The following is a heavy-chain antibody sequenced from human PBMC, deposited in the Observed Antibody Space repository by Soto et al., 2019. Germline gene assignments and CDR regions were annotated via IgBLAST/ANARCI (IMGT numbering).Heavy chain of an antibody. Sequence: QLQLQESGPGLVKPSETLSLTCTVSGGSISSSSYYWGWIRQPPGKGLEWIGSIYYSGSTYCNPSLKSRVTISVDTSKNQFSLKLSSVTAADTAVYYCARRDTNNWFDPWGQGTLVTVSS. CDR3: ARRDTNNWFDP. CDR2: IYYSGST. J-gene: IGHJ5*02. V-gene: IGHV4-39*01. CDR1: GGSISSSSYY.